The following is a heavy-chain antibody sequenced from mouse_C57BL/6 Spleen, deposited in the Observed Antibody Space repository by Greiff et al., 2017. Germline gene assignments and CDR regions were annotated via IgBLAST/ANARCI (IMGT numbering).Heavy chain of an antibody. CDR2: INPNNGGT. D-gene: IGHD1-1*01. CDR3: ARSLYYYGSSYDAMDY. V-gene: IGHV1-18*01. CDR1: GYTFTDYN. Sequence: VQLKESGPELVKPGASVKIPCKASGYTFTDYNMDWVKQSHGKSLEWIGDINPNNGGTIYNQKFKGKATLTVDKSSSTAYMELRSLTSEDTAVYYCARSLYYYGSSYDAMDYWGQGTSVTVSS. J-gene: IGHJ4*01.